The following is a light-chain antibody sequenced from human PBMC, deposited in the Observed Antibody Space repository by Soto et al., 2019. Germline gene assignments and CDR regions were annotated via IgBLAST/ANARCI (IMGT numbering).Light chain of an antibody. CDR1: QSISIW. CDR2: KAS. J-gene: IGKJ5*01. V-gene: IGKV1-5*03. Sequence: DIQMTQSPSTLSASVGDRVTITCRASQSISIWLAWYQQKPGKAPKLLIYKASGLESGVPSRFSGSGSGTDFTLTITNLQPEDFATYYCQQTNSFPITFGQGTRLEIK. CDR3: QQTNSFPIT.